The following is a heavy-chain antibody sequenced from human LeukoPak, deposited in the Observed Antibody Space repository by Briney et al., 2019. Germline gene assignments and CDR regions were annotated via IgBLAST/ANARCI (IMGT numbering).Heavy chain of an antibody. CDR3: ARDMRIVVVPAAIGDWFDP. CDR1: GYTFTSYA. V-gene: IGHV7-4-1*02. J-gene: IGHJ5*02. CDR2: INTNTGNP. D-gene: IGHD2-2*02. Sequence: ASVKVSCKASGYTFTSYAMNWVRQAPGQGLEWIGWINTNTGNPTYAQGFTGRFVFSLDTSVSTAYLQISSLKAEDTAVYYCARDMRIVVVPAAIGDWFDPWGQGTLVTVSS.